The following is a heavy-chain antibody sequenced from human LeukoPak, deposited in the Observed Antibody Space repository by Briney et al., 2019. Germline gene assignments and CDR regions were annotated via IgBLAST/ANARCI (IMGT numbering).Heavy chain of an antibody. CDR2: IYYSGST. CDR3: ARSRYYYYYYMDV. CDR1: GGSISSYY. J-gene: IGHJ6*03. D-gene: IGHD1-14*01. Sequence: SETLSLTCTVSGGSISSYYWSWIRQPPGKGLEWIGYIYYSGSTNYNPSLRSRVTISVDTSRNQFSLKLSSVTAADTAVYYCARSRYYYYYYMDVWGKGTTVTVSS. V-gene: IGHV4-59*01.